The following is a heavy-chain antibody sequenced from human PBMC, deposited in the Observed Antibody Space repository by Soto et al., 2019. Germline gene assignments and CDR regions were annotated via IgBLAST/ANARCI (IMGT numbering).Heavy chain of an antibody. CDR3: ASLGRGSSSIDYFDY. V-gene: IGHV3-33*01. D-gene: IGHD6-6*01. CDR1: GFTFSSYG. Sequence: PGGSLRLSCAASGFTFSSYGMHWVRQAPGKGLEWVAVIWYDGSNKYYADSVKGRFTISRDNSKNTLYLQMNSLRAEDTAVYYCASLGRGSSSIDYFDYWGQGTLVTVSS. CDR2: IWYDGSNK. J-gene: IGHJ4*02.